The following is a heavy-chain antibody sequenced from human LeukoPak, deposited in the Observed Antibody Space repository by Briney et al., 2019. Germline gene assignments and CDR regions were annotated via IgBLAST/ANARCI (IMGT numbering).Heavy chain of an antibody. Sequence: GASVKVSCKASGYTFTSYAMNWVRQAPGQGLEWMGWINTNTGNPTYAQGFTGRFVFSLDTSVSTAYLQISSLKAEDTAVYYCARALTTLAYCGGDCYSGAFDIWGQGTMVTVSS. CDR1: GYTFTSYA. V-gene: IGHV7-4-1*02. CDR2: INTNTGNP. D-gene: IGHD2-21*02. CDR3: ARALTTLAYCGGDCYSGAFDI. J-gene: IGHJ3*02.